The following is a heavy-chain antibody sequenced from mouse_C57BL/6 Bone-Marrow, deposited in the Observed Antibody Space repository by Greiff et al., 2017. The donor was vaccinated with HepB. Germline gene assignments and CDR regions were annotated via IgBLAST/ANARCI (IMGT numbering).Heavy chain of an antibody. D-gene: IGHD2-1*01. CDR2: IYPSDSET. CDR3: ARWGHYGNYVPFAY. Sequence: QVQLQQPGAELVRPGSSVKLSCKASGYTFTSYWMDWVKQRPGQGLEWIGNIYPSDSETHYNQKFKDKATLTVDKSSSTAYMQLSSLTSEDSAVYYCARWGHYGNYVPFAYWGQGTLVTVSA. CDR1: GYTFTSYW. J-gene: IGHJ3*01. V-gene: IGHV1-61*01.